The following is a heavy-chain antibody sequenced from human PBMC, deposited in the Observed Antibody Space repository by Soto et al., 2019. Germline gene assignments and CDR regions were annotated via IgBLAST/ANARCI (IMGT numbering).Heavy chain of an antibody. D-gene: IGHD3-22*01. CDR2: IWYDGSNK. CDR1: GFTFSSYG. V-gene: IGHV3-33*01. J-gene: IGHJ3*02. CDR3: ARDPIGRAFDI. Sequence: QVQLVESGGGVVQPGRSLRLSCAASGFTFSSYGMHWVRQARGKGLEWVAVIWYDGSNKYYADSVKSRFTISRDNSKNTLYLQMNSLRAEDMAVYYCARDPIGRAFDIWGQGTMVTVSS.